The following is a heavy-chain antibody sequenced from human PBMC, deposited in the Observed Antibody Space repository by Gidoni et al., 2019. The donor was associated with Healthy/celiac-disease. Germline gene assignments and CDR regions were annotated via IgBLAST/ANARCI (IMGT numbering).Heavy chain of an antibody. Sequence: EVQVVESGGGLIQPGGSLRLSCSASGFTISSNYMNWGRQAPGKGLEWVSIIYGSGSTYYADSVKGRFTISRDNSKNTLYLRMNSLTAEDTAVYYCARDRGVYYYDSSGYPNSRASRGFDIWGQGTMVTVSS. J-gene: IGHJ3*02. CDR1: GFTISSNY. CDR2: IYGSGST. V-gene: IGHV3-53*01. CDR3: ARDRGVYYYDSSGYPNSRASRGFDI. D-gene: IGHD3-22*01.